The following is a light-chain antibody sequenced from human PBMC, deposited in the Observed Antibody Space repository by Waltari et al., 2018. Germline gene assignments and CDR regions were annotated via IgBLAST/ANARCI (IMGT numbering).Light chain of an antibody. V-gene: IGKV1-39*01. Sequence: DIQMTQSPSSLSASVGDRVTITCRASQSITSYLNWYQQKPGKAAKFLIYTASSLQSGVPSRFSGSGSGTDFTLTISSLQPEDFATYYCQQSYTIPFTFGQGTRLEIK. CDR1: QSITSY. J-gene: IGKJ5*01. CDR2: TAS. CDR3: QQSYTIPFT.